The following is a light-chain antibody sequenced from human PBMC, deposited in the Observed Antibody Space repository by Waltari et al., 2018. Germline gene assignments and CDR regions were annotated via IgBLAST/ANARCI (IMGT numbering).Light chain of an antibody. V-gene: IGLV1-40*01. CDR1: TFNLGACHS. CDR3: QSFDNMLSGGVV. CDR2: GNN. J-gene: IGLJ2*01. Sequence: QSVQTPPPHVSGTPGQSVTISRRCSTFNLGACHSVHWSQHLPETAPKPRIYGNNNRPSGVPDRFSGSKSGTSASLAITRLQADDEADYFCQSFDNMLSGGVVFGGGTKLAVL.